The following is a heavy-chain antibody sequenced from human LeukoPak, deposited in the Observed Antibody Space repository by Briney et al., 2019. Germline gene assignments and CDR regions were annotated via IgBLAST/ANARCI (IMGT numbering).Heavy chain of an antibody. J-gene: IGHJ5*02. CDR1: GIVFSTTA. CDR3: GKDGGQYSSGPEFDP. CDR2: ISGGGERT. D-gene: IGHD6-19*01. V-gene: IGHV3-23*01. Sequence: GGSLRLSCAASGIVFSTTAMNWARQSPGRGLEWVSAISGGGERTFYADSVKGRFTISRDNSKIMLYLQMNSLRVDDTAIYFCGKDGGQYSSGPEFDPRGQGALVTVSS.